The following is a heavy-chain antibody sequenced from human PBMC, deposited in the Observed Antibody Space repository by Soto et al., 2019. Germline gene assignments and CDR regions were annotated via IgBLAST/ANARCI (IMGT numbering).Heavy chain of an antibody. CDR3: ATVRWELHDAFDI. CDR1: GGSISTGGYY. V-gene: IGHV4-31*03. J-gene: IGHJ3*02. CDR2: IYHSGMT. D-gene: IGHD4-17*01. Sequence: QVQLQESGPGLVKPSQTLSLTCTVSGGSISTGGYYWSWIRQPPGRGLEWIGYIYHSGMTFSNPSLQSRVAISIDTSDNQFSLKLSSVTAADTAVYYCATVRWELHDAFDIWGHGTMVSVSS.